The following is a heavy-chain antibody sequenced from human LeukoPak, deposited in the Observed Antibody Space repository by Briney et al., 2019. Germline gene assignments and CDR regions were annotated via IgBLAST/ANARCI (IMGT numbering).Heavy chain of an antibody. Sequence: KPGESLKISCKGSGYSFTSYWITWVRQMPGKGLEWMGRIDPSDSYTNYSPSFEGHDTISADKSISTAYLQWSSLKASDTAMYYCARLGYCTNGVCPNWFDPWGQGTLVTVSS. CDR1: GYSFTSYW. D-gene: IGHD2-8*01. V-gene: IGHV5-10-1*01. J-gene: IGHJ5*02. CDR2: IDPSDSYT. CDR3: ARLGYCTNGVCPNWFDP.